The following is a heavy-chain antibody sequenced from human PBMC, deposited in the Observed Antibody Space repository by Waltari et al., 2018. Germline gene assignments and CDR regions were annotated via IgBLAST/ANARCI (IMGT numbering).Heavy chain of an antibody. J-gene: IGHJ4*02. CDR3: ARHVKGGGGGGYIEY. Sequence: EVELVQSGAEVKKPGESLKISCKGSGYSFDHFWIGWVRQKPGRGLEWLGIIYPGDSGPRSRPSFLGQVTMSADKSISTVYLQRTSLQTSDTAIYYCARHVKGGGGGGYIEYWGQGTRVTVSS. CDR1: GYSFDHFW. V-gene: IGHV5-51*01. D-gene: IGHD2-15*01. CDR2: IYPGDSGP.